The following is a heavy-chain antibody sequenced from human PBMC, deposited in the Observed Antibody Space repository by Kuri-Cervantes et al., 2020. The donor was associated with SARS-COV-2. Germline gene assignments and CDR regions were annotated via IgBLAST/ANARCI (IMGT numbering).Heavy chain of an antibody. CDR2: INPNSGGT. CDR3: ARAVKELYYYGSGPLNYFDY. V-gene: IGHV1-2*02. J-gene: IGHJ4*02. Sequence: ASVKVSCKASGYTFTGYYMHWVRQAPGQGLEWMGWINPNSGGTNYAQKFQGRVTMTRDTSISTAYMELSRLRSDDTAVYYCARAVKELYYYGSGPLNYFDYWGQGTLVTVSS. D-gene: IGHD3-10*01. CDR1: GYTFTGYY.